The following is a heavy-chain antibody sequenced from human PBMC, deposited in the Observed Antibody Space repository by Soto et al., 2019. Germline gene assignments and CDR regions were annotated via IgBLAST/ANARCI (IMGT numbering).Heavy chain of an antibody. CDR2: IYPGDSDT. CDR1: GYSFTSYW. J-gene: IGHJ5*02. D-gene: IGHD5-12*01. CDR3: ARQGYSGYKELGSNWFDP. Sequence: GESLKISCQGSGYSFTSYWIGWVRQMPGKGLEWMGIIYPGDSDTRYSPSFQGQVTISADKSISTAYLQWSSLKASDTAMYYCARQGYSGYKELGSNWFDPWGQGTLVTVSS. V-gene: IGHV5-51*01.